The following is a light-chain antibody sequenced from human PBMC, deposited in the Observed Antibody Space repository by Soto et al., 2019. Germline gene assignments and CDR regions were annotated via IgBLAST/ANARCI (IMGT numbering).Light chain of an antibody. Sequence: DIQMTQSPSTLSASVGGRVTITCRASQSITTWLAWYQQKPGKAPKLLIYKATNLQSGVPSRFSGSGSGTEFSLTISSLQPDDFATYYCQRYNDYQYIFGQGTKVDIK. CDR3: QRYNDYQYI. CDR1: QSITTW. V-gene: IGKV1-5*03. CDR2: KAT. J-gene: IGKJ2*01.